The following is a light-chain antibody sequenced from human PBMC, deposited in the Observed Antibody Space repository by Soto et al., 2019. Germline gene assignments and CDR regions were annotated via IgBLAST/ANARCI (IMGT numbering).Light chain of an antibody. CDR1: QSVSSSY. CDR3: QQYGSSLLT. Sequence: EIVLTQSPDTLSLSPGERATLSCRASQSVSSSYLAWYQQKPGQAPRLLIYGASSRATGIPDRFSGSGSGTDFTLTIGRLEPEDFAVYFCQQYGSSLLTFGGGTKVDIK. CDR2: GAS. V-gene: IGKV3-20*01. J-gene: IGKJ4*01.